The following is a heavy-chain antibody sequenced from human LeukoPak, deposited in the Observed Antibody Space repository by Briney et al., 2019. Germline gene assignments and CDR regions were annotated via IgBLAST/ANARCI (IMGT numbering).Heavy chain of an antibody. Sequence: SETLSLTCTVSGGSISSYYWSWIRQPPGKGLEWIGYIYYSGSTNYNPSLKSRVTISVGTSKNQFSLKLSSVTAADTAVYYCARQGSGWYKPFDYWGQGTLVTVSS. CDR1: GGSISSYY. V-gene: IGHV4-59*08. J-gene: IGHJ4*02. CDR2: IYYSGST. D-gene: IGHD6-19*01. CDR3: ARQGSGWYKPFDY.